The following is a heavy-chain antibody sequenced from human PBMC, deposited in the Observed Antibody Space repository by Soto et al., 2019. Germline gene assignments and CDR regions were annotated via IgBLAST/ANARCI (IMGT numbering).Heavy chain of an antibody. D-gene: IGHD3-22*01. CDR2: ISYDGSNK. CDR1: GFTFSSYG. CDR3: AKESRVYYYDSSSYLYIDY. Sequence: GGSLRLSCAASGFTFSSYGMHWVRQAPGKGLEWVAVISYDGSNKYYADSVKGRFTISRDNSKNTLYLQMNSLRAEDTAVYYCAKESRVYYYDSSSYLYIDYWGQGTLVTVSS. V-gene: IGHV3-30*18. J-gene: IGHJ4*02.